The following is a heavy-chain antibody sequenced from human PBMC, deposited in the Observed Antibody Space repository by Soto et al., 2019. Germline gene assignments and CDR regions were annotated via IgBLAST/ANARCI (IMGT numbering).Heavy chain of an antibody. Sequence: YARYSVHHANGQRLEWMGWINAGNGNTKYSQKFQGRVTITRDTSASTAYMELSSLRSEDMAVYYCARPSALNTRPFGNRGEGTLLT. V-gene: IGHV1-3*01. CDR2: INAGNGNT. CDR1: YA. J-gene: IGHJ4*02. D-gene: IGHD3-3*01. CDR3: ARPSALNTRPFGN.